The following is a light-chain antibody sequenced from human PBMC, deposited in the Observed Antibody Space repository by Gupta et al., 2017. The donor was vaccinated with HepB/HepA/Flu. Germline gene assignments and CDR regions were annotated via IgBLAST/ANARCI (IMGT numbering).Light chain of an antibody. J-gene: IGLJ3*02. V-gene: IGLV10-54*04. Sequence: QAGLTQPPSVSDGSRQTATFTCTGNSNNVGNEGATWIQQQPGHQPKLIFHRNHTRPSGIPARISASSSGTTASLTITGVQPEDEADYYCHASDSSINTWVFGGGTKLTV. CDR2: RNH. CDR3: HASDSSINTWV. CDR1: SNNVGNEG.